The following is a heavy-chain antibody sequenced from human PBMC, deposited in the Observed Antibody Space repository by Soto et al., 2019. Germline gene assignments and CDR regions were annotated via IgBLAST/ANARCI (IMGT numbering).Heavy chain of an antibody. CDR2: ISAYNGNT. D-gene: IGHD6-13*01. CDR1: GYTFTSYG. V-gene: IGHV1-18*01. Sequence: ASVKVSCKASGYTFTSYGISWVRQAPGQGLEWMGWISAYNGNTNYAQKLQGRVTMTTDTSTSTAYMELRSLRSDDTAVYYCARTVEGIAAAGSDYWVPGTLVTVSS. J-gene: IGHJ4*02. CDR3: ARTVEGIAAAGSDY.